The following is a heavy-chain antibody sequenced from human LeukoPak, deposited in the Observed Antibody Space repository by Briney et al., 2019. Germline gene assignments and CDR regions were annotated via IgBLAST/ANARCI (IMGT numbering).Heavy chain of an antibody. D-gene: IGHD3-22*01. V-gene: IGHV3-21*01. CDR3: ARETHYDSSGYHNDY. Sequence: PGGSLRLSCAASGFTFSSCEMNWVRQAPGKGLEWVASISNDSRYIYYSDSVKGRFTISRDNAENTVYLQTNSLRAEDTAVYYCARETHYDSSGYHNDYWGQGTLVTVSS. CDR2: ISNDSRYI. CDR1: GFTFSSCE. J-gene: IGHJ4*02.